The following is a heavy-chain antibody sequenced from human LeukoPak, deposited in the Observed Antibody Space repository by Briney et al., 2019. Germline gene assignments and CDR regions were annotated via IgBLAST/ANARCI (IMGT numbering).Heavy chain of an antibody. V-gene: IGHV4-59*05. CDR2: IYYSGNS. D-gene: IGHD3-10*01. Sequence: SETLSLTCTVSGGSISSYYWSWIRQPPGKGLEWIGSIYYSGNSYYNSSLKSRVTISVDAPKNQFSLNLSSVTAADTAVYYCARLSYGSGSHYNFYFDYWGQGTLVTVSA. CDR3: ARLSYGSGSHYNFYFDY. J-gene: IGHJ4*02. CDR1: GGSISSYY.